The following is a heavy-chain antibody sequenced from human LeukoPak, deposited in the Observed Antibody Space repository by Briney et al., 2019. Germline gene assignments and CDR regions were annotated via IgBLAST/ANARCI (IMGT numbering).Heavy chain of an antibody. D-gene: IGHD6-13*01. V-gene: IGHV3-48*01. CDR2: ISSGTTTI. CDR1: GFTFSSYE. J-gene: IGHJ4*02. CDR3: ARDPSSWYFDY. Sequence: GGSLRLSCTASGFTFSSYEMNWVRQAPGKGLEWVSYISSGTTTIYYADSVKGRFTISRDNSKNTLYLQMNSLRAEDTAVYYCARDPSSWYFDYWGQGTLVTVSS.